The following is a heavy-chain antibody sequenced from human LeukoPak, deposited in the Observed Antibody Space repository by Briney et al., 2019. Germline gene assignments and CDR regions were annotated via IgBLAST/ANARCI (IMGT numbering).Heavy chain of an antibody. Sequence: GGSLRLSCAASGFTFSSYAMSWVRQAPGKGPEWVSAISGSGGSTYYADSVKGRFTISRDNSKNTLYLQMNSLRAEDTAVYYCAKTKGIAVAGTYYFDYWGQGTLVTVSS. D-gene: IGHD6-19*01. CDR3: AKTKGIAVAGTYYFDY. CDR2: ISGSGGST. J-gene: IGHJ4*02. CDR1: GFTFSSYA. V-gene: IGHV3-23*01.